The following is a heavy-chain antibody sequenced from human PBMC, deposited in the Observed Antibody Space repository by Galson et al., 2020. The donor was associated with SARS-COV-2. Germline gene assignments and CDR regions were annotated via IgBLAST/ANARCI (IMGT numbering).Heavy chain of an antibody. CDR3: ARGLSGNYVYFDY. Sequence: GGSLRLSCAASGFTFNNHAMHWVRQAPGKGLEWVALVSYDGSNIYYANSVKGRFTISRDSSKNTVYLQMDSLRAEDTAVYHCARGLSGNYVYFDYWGQGTLVTDSS. J-gene: IGHJ4*02. CDR1: GFTFNNHA. V-gene: IGHV3-30-3*01. D-gene: IGHD3-16*01. CDR2: VSYDGSNI.